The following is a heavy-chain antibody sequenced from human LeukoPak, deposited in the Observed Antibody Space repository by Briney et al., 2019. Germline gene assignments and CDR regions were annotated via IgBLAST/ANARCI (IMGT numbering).Heavy chain of an antibody. CDR2: ISYDGSNK. V-gene: IGHV3-30*03. CDR3: AREGYDSSGYRGRSGNYYGMDV. CDR1: GFTFSSYG. J-gene: IGHJ6*02. D-gene: IGHD3-22*01. Sequence: GRSLRLSCAASGFTFSSYGMHWVRQAPGKGLEWVAVISYDGSNKYYADSVKSRFTISRDNAKNSLYLQMNSLRAEDTAVYYCAREGYDSSGYRGRSGNYYGMDVWGQGTTVTVSS.